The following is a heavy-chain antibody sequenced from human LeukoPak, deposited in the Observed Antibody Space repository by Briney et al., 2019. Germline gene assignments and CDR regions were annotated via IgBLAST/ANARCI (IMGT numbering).Heavy chain of an antibody. CDR1: GGSISSGDYY. V-gene: IGHV4-30-4*01. CDR2: IYYSGST. D-gene: IGHD5-12*01. CDR3: ARVRYSGYDWNWFDP. J-gene: IGHJ5*02. Sequence: NPSETLSLTCTVSGGSISSGDYYWSWIRQPPGKGLEWIGYIYYSGSTYYNPSLKSRVTISVDTSKNQFSLKLSSVTAADTAVYYCARVRYSGYDWNWFDPWGQGTLVTVSS.